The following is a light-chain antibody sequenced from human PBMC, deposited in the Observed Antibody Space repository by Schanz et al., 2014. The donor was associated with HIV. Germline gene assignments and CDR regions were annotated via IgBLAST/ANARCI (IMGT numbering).Light chain of an antibody. CDR1: QDIGND. J-gene: IGKJ2*01. Sequence: DIQLTQSPSSQSASVGDRVTITCRASQDIGNDLGWYQQKPGQAPKRLIYAASKLQSGVPSRFIGSGSGTTFTLTISSLQPDDFATYYCQQYNRYSATFGPGTNLELK. CDR2: AAS. V-gene: IGKV1-17*01. CDR3: QQYNRYSAT.